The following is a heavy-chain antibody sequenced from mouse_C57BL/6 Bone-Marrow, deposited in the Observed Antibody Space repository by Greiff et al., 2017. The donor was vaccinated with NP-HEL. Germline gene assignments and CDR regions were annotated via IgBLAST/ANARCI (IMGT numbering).Heavy chain of an antibody. V-gene: IGHV3-6*01. CDR3: ARGYDYPIGDY. CDR1: GYSITSGYY. D-gene: IGHD2-4*01. J-gene: IGHJ4*01. CDR2: ISYDGSN. Sequence: EVQLVESGPGLVKPSQSLSLTCSVTGYSITSGYYWNWIRQFPGNKLEWMGYISYDGSNNYNPSLKNRISITRDTSKNQFFLKLNSVTTEDTATYYCARGYDYPIGDYWGQGTSVTVSS.